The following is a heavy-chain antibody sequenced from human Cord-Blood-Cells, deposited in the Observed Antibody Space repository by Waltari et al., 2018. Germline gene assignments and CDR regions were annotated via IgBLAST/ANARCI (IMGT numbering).Heavy chain of an antibody. CDR2: ISSSSSTI. D-gene: IGHD3-3*01. CDR1: GFTFSSYS. V-gene: IGHV3-48*01. CDR3: ARDLPDFWSGYYNYYYGMDV. J-gene: IGHJ6*02. Sequence: EVQLVESGGGLVQPGGSLRLSCAASGFTFSSYSMNWVRRAPGKGLEWVSYISSSSSTIYYADSVKGRFTISRDNAKNSLYLQMNSLRAEDTAVYYCARDLPDFWSGYYNYYYGMDVWGQGP.